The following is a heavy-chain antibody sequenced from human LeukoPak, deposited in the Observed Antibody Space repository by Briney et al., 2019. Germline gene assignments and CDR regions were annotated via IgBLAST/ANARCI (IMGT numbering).Heavy chain of an antibody. J-gene: IGHJ4*02. V-gene: IGHV3-48*02. Sequence: PAGGSLRLSCAASGFTFSTYSMNWVRQAPGKGLEWVSYISSSSSTIYYADSVKGRFTISRDNAKNSLYLQMNSLRDEDTAVYYCARADSGTYYGKVDYWGQGTLVTVSS. D-gene: IGHD1-26*01. CDR1: GFTFSTYS. CDR3: ARADSGTYYGKVDY. CDR2: ISSSSSTI.